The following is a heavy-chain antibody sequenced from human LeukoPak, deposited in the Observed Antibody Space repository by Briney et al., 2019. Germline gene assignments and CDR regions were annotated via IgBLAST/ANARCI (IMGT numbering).Heavy chain of an antibody. V-gene: IGHV3-7*03. CDR2: IKPDASEK. J-gene: IGHJ4*02. D-gene: IGHD6-19*01. CDR3: ARDIGWYNPFDY. Sequence: KPGGSLRLSCAASGFSFSSYWMSWVRQAPGKGLEWVANIKPDASEKYCVDSVKGRFTISRDNAKNLVYLQMNSLRAEDTAFYYCARDIGWYNPFDYWGQGTLVTVHS. CDR1: GFSFSSYW.